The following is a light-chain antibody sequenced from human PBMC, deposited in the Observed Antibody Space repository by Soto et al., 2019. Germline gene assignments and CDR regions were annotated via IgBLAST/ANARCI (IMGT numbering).Light chain of an antibody. Sequence: DIVMTQSPDSLAVSLGERATINCKSSQTVSHSSNNKKYLAWYQQKPGQPPKLLIYWASTRYSGVPDRFSGSGSGTDFTLTISSLQAEDVAVYYCQQRSNWPPGTFGQGTKVEIK. CDR1: QTVSHSSNNKKY. CDR2: WAS. J-gene: IGKJ1*01. CDR3: QQRSNWPPGT. V-gene: IGKV4-1*01.